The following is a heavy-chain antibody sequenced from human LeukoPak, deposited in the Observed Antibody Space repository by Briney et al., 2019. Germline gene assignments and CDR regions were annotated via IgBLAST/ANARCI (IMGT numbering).Heavy chain of an antibody. CDR1: GFTFSSYG. CDR2: ISYDGSNK. Sequence: GGSLRLSCAASGFTFSSYGMHWVRQAPGKGLEWVAVISYDGSNKYYADSVKGRFTISRDNSKNTLYLQMNSLRAEDTAVYYCAKRSVGYSSSWYPYCFDYWGQGTLVTVSS. D-gene: IGHD6-13*01. CDR3: AKRSVGYSSSWYPYCFDY. V-gene: IGHV3-30*18. J-gene: IGHJ4*02.